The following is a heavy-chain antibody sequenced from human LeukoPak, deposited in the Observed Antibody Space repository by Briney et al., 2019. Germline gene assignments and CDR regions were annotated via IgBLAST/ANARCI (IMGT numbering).Heavy chain of an antibody. Sequence: PSETLSLTCTVSGGSISSYYWSWIRQPPGKGLEWIGYIYYSGSTNYNPSLKSRVTISVDTSKNQFSLKLSSVTAADTAVYYCASALRYYYDAFDIWGQGTMVTVSS. CDR3: ASALRYYYDAFDI. CDR2: IYYSGST. D-gene: IGHD3-10*01. V-gene: IGHV4-59*01. CDR1: GGSISSYY. J-gene: IGHJ3*02.